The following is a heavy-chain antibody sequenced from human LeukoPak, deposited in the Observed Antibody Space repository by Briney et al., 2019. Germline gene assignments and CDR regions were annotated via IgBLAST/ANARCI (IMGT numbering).Heavy chain of an antibody. Sequence: PSETLSLTCAVYGGSFSGYYWSWIRQPPGKGLEWIGYIYYSGSTNYNPSLKSRVTISVDTSKNQFSLKLSSVTAADTAVYYCARDRSDSSGWYSGWFDPWGQGTLVTVSS. CDR2: IYYSGST. D-gene: IGHD6-19*01. CDR1: GGSFSGYY. CDR3: ARDRSDSSGWYSGWFDP. J-gene: IGHJ5*02. V-gene: IGHV4-59*01.